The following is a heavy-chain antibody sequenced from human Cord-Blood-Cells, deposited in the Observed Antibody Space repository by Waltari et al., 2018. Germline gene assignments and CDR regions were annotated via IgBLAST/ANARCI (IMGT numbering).Heavy chain of an antibody. J-gene: IGHJ4*02. CDR3: AKARTGSYFDY. CDR2: ISGSGGST. CDR1: GFTCSSYA. D-gene: IGHD7-27*01. Sequence: EVQLLESGGGLVQPGWSLSRSCAASGFTCSSYAMSWVRQAPGKGLEWVSAISGSGGSTYYADSVKGRFTISRDNSKNTLYLQMNSLRAEDTAVYYCAKARTGSYFDYWGQGTLVTVSS. V-gene: IGHV3-23*01.